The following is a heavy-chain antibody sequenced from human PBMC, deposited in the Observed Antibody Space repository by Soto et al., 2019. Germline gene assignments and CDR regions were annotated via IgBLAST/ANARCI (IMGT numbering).Heavy chain of an antibody. D-gene: IGHD2-15*01. CDR2: ISKDGSHK. J-gene: IGHJ4*02. Sequence: PGGSLRLSCAASGFSFSRYAIHWVRQAPGKGLEWVAVISKDGSHKYYLESVKGRFTISRDNSKNILSLQMNSLRDEDTAVCYCARSMSGAVADSFDFWGQGTLVTVSS. V-gene: IGHV3-30*04. CDR3: ARSMSGAVADSFDF. CDR1: GFSFSRYA.